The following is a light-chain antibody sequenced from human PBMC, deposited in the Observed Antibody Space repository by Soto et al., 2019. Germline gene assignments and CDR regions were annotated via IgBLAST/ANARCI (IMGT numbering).Light chain of an antibody. V-gene: IGKV3-20*01. J-gene: IGKJ2*01. CDR1: QSLSSSY. CDR2: GAS. CDR3: QQYESSPPSYP. Sequence: EIVLTQAQGFLSLSPGERVTLSCRASQSLSSSYLAWYQQKPGQSPRHLSYGASGRATGIPDMFSGSGSGTDFTRTISRLESEDFAVYYSQQYESSPPSYPFGQGTKLEIK.